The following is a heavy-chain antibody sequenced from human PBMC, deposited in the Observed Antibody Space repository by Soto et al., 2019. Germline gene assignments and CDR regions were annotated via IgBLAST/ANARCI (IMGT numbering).Heavy chain of an antibody. J-gene: IGHJ4*02. CDR3: ARVNQWLRGYYFDY. CDR1: GGTFSSYA. CDR2: IIPIFGTA. V-gene: IGHV1-69*01. D-gene: IGHD6-19*01. Sequence: QVQLVQSGAEVKKPGSSVKVSCKASGGTFSSYAISWVRQAPGQGLEWMGGIIPIFGTAKYAQKFQGRVTITADESTSTAYMELSSRRSEDTAVYYCARVNQWLRGYYFDYWGQGTLVTVSS.